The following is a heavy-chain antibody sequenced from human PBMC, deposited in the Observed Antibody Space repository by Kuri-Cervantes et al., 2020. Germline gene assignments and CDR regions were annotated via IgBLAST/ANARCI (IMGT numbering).Heavy chain of an antibody. CDR1: GFTFSSYG. CDR2: IWYDGSNK. Sequence: GESLKISCAASGFTFSSYGMHWVRQAPGKGLEWVAVIWYDGSNKYYADSVKGRFTISRDNSKNTLYLQMNSLRAEDTAVYYCARSRGFRANYSYGMDVWGQGTTVTVSS. J-gene: IGHJ6*02. D-gene: IGHD3-10*01. CDR3: ARSRGFRANYSYGMDV. V-gene: IGHV3-33*01.